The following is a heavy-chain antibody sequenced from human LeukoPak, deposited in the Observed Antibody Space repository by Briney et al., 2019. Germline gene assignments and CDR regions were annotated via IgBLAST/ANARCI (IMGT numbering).Heavy chain of an antibody. J-gene: IGHJ1*01. V-gene: IGHV4-30-2*01. CDR3: ARDPLPYYYDSSGYPH. CDR1: GGSISSGGYS. CDR2: IYHSGST. D-gene: IGHD3-22*01. Sequence: SETLSLTCAVSGGSISSGGYSWSRIRQPPGKGLEWIGYIYHSGSTYYNPSLKSRVTISVDRSKNQFSLKLSSVTAADTAVYYCARDPLPYYYDSSGYPHWGQGTLVTVSS.